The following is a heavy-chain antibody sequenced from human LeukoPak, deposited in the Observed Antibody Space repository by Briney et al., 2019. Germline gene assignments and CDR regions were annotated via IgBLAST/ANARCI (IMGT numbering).Heavy chain of an antibody. CDR1: GFTFSSYA. V-gene: IGHV3-21*01. J-gene: IGHJ4*02. CDR2: ISGSSGRHI. Sequence: GGSLRLSCAASGFTFSSYAMSWVRQAPGKGLEWVSAISGSSGRHIYYADSVKGRFTISRDNVRNSLYLQMNSLRAEDTAVYYCARVAEAAAFDYWGQGTLVTVSS. D-gene: IGHD6-13*01. CDR3: ARVAEAAAFDY.